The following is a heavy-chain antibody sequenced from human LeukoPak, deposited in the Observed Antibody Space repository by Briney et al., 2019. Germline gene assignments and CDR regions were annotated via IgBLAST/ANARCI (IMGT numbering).Heavy chain of an antibody. CDR2: ISYDGSNK. Sequence: GGSLRLSCVASGSTFSSNAMHWVRQAPGKGLEWVALISYDGSNKYYADSVKGRFTISRDNSKNTLYLQMNSLRAEDTAVYYCAKDLQYLLLMGEIDYWGQGTLVTVSS. CDR1: GSTFSSNA. CDR3: AKDLQYLLLMGEIDY. V-gene: IGHV3-30*04. D-gene: IGHD2-2*01. J-gene: IGHJ4*02.